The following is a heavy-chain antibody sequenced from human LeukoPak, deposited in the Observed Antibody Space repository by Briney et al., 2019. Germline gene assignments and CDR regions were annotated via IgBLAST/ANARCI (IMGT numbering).Heavy chain of an antibody. CDR3: ARGESPYYYYYMDV. CDR1: GYTFTGYY. V-gene: IGHV1-2*02. J-gene: IGHJ6*03. CDR2: INPNSGGT. Sequence: GASVKVSCKASGYTFTGYYMHWVRQAPGQGLEWMGWINPNSGGTNYAQKFQGRVTMTRDTSISTAYMELSRPRSDDTAVYYCARGESPYYYYYMDVWGKGTTVTVSS.